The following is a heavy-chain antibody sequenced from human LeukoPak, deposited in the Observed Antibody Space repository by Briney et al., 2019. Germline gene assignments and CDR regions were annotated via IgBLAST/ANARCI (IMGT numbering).Heavy chain of an antibody. Sequence: GGSLRLSCAASEFSVGSNYMTWVRQAPGKGLEWVSLIYSGGSTYYADSVKGRFTISRDNSKNTLYLQMNSLRAEDTAVYYCAREYPSGSGSYYYYYYYMDVWGKGTTVTVSS. J-gene: IGHJ6*03. CDR2: IYSGGST. CDR1: EFSVGSNY. D-gene: IGHD3-10*01. V-gene: IGHV3-66*01. CDR3: AREYPSGSGSYYYYYYYMDV.